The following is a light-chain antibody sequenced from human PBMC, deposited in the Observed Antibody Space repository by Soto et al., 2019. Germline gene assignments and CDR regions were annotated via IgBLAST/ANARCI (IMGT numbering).Light chain of an antibody. CDR1: SSDVGSYNL. J-gene: IGLJ2*01. CDR2: EGS. Sequence: QSALTQPASVSGSPGQSITISCSGTSSDVGSYNLVSWYQHHPGKAPKLMIYEGSKRPSGASNRFSGSESANTASLTISGLQAEDEADYYCCSYAGSSTLVFGGGTKLTVL. CDR3: CSYAGSSTLV. V-gene: IGLV2-23*01.